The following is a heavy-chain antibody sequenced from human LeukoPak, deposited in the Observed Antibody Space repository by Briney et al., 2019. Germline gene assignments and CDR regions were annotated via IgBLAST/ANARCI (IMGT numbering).Heavy chain of an antibody. D-gene: IGHD5-12*01. Sequence: GGSLRLSCAASGFTFSSYSMNWVRQAPGKGLEWVSSISSSSSYIYYADSVKGRFTISRDNAKNSLYLQMNSLRAEDTAVYYCASLGGMNGYDPRFDYWGQGTLVTVSS. J-gene: IGHJ4*02. V-gene: IGHV3-21*01. CDR3: ASLGGMNGYDPRFDY. CDR1: GFTFSSYS. CDR2: ISSSSSYI.